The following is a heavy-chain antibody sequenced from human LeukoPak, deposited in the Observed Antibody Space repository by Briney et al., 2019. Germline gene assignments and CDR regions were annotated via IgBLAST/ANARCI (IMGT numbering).Heavy chain of an antibody. CDR3: ARLHSSSDAFYI. CDR1: GGSISSSSYY. D-gene: IGHD6-19*01. J-gene: IGHJ3*02. Sequence: SETLSLTCTVSGGSISSSSYYWGWIRQPPGKGLEWIGSIYYSGSTYYNPSLKSRVTISVDTSKNQFSLKLSSVTAADTAVYYCARLHSSSDAFYIWGQGTMVTVSS. V-gene: IGHV4-39*07. CDR2: IYYSGST.